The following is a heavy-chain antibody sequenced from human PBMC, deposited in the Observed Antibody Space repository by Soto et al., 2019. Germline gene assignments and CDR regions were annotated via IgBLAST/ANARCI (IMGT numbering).Heavy chain of an antibody. CDR1: GLTFSIYS. CDR2: ISSSSSTI. D-gene: IGHD6-6*01. V-gene: IGHV3-48*02. CDR3: ARVVKQLALGGGWFDP. Sequence: GGSLRLSCAASGLTFSIYSMNGVLQAPVKGLESGSYISSSSSTIYYADSVKGRFTISRDNAKNSLYLQMNSLRDEDTAVYYSARVVKQLALGGGWFDPWGEGTLVTVSS. J-gene: IGHJ5*02.